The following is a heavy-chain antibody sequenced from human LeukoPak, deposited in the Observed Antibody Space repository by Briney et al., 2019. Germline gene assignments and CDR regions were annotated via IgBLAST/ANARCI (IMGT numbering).Heavy chain of an antibody. CDR3: ARKVGRGWSATDY. CDR1: GFTFSSYW. V-gene: IGHV3-7*03. J-gene: IGHJ4*02. CDR2: IKQDGSER. D-gene: IGHD3-3*01. Sequence: GSLRLSCAASGFTFSSYWMSWVRQAPGKGLEWVANIKQDGSERYYVDSVKGRFTISRDNAKNSLYLQMNSLRAEDTAVYYCARKVGRGWSATDYWGQGTLVTVSS.